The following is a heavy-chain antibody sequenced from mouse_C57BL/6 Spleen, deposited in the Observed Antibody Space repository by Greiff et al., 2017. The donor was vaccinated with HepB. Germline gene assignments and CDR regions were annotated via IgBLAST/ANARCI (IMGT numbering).Heavy chain of an antibody. CDR2: IYPRDGST. Sequence: VQLQQSDAELVKPGASVKISCKVSGYTFTDHTIHWMKQRPEQGLEWIGYIYPRDGSTKYNEKFKGKATLTADKSSSTAYMQLNSLTSEDSAVYFCARPQFYGSSYRYYAMDYWGQGTSVTVSS. J-gene: IGHJ4*01. CDR3: ARPQFYGSSYRYYAMDY. CDR1: GYTFTDHT. D-gene: IGHD1-1*01. V-gene: IGHV1-78*01.